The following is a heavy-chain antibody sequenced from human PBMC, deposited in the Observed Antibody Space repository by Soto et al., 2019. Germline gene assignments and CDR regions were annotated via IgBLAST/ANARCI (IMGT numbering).Heavy chain of an antibody. D-gene: IGHD3-22*01. Sequence: EVQLVESGGGLVQPGGSLRLSCAVSGFSLRTYWMHWVRQAPGKGLVWVSRIKSDGSSTSYADSVKGRFTISRDNAKNTLFLQMNSLRADDTAVYYCARGGYYESTGYLFPIDYWGQGTLVTVSS. J-gene: IGHJ4*02. CDR1: GFSLRTYW. CDR3: ARGGYYESTGYLFPIDY. V-gene: IGHV3-74*01. CDR2: IKSDGSST.